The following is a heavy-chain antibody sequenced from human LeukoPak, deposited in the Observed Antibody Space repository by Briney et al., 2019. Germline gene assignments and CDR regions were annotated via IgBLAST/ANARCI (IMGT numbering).Heavy chain of an antibody. CDR2: ISSSSSYI. V-gene: IGHV3-21*01. J-gene: IGHJ6*03. D-gene: IGHD4-23*01. CDR3: ARDRPLRWMYYYYYYMDV. Sequence: PGGSLRLSCAASGFTFSSYGMNWVRQAPGKGLEWVSCISSSSSYIYYANSVKGRFTIPRDNAKNSLYLQMNSLRAEDTAVYYCARDRPLRWMYYYYYYMDVWGKGTTVTVSS. CDR1: GFTFSSYG.